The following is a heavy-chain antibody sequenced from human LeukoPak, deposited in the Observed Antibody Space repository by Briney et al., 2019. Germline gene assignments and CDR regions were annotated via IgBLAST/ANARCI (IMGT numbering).Heavy chain of an antibody. CDR2: VSGSGGTT. D-gene: IGHD3-22*01. Sequence: PGGSLRLSCVASGFTFNNYAMSWVRQAPGKGLEWVSGVSGSGGTTYYADSVKGRFIISRDNSKNTLYLQMNSLRAEDTAVYYCAKESAIVVVITTWEDYWGQGTLVTVSS. CDR3: AKESAIVVVITTWEDY. CDR1: GFTFNNYA. V-gene: IGHV3-23*01. J-gene: IGHJ4*02.